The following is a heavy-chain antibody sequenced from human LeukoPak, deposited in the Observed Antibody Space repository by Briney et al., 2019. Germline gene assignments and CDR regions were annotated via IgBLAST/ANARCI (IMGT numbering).Heavy chain of an antibody. CDR2: IYHSGST. CDR3: ATGRQGNY. D-gene: IGHD1-1*01. CDR1: GGSISSTNW. V-gene: IGHV4-4*02. J-gene: IGHJ4*03. Sequence: SETLSLTCAVSGGSISSTNWWSGVRPPPEKGLEWIGEIYHSGSTNYNPSLESRVTMSVDKSKNQFSLKLNSMTAADTAVYYCATGRQGNYWGQGTMVIVSS.